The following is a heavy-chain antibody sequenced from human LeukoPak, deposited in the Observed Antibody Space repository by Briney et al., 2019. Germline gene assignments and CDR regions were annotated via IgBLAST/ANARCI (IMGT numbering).Heavy chain of an antibody. V-gene: IGHV3-43*02. CDR1: GFTLYDYA. J-gene: IGHJ5*02. D-gene: IGHD1-26*01. CDR2: ISGDGDNT. Sequence: PGGSLRLSCVASGFTLYDYALHWVRQAPGKGLEWISLISGDGDNTYYADSVKGRFTISRDNSKNSLYLQMSSLRAEDTALYYCAKGVRSGTYYNCFDPWGQGTLVTVSS. CDR3: AKGVRSGTYYNCFDP.